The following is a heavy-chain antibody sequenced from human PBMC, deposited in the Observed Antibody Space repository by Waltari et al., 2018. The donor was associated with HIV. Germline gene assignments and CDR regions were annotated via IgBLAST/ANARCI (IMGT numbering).Heavy chain of an antibody. J-gene: IGHJ4*02. CDR3: AKAREEASTMTARFDS. V-gene: IGHV3-23*01. CDR1: GFPFDNYA. D-gene: IGHD2-21*02. CDR2: SSATGGSK. Sequence: EVHLLESGGGLVHPGGSLRLSCATSGFPFDNYAMAWVRQAPGTGLWWVSTSSATGGSKYYAVSVKGRLTISRDNSKNTLFLHMNSLRVDDTAVYFCAKAREEASTMTARFDSWGQGSLVTVSA.